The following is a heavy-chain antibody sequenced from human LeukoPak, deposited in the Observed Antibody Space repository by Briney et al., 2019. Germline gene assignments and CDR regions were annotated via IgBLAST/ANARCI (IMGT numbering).Heavy chain of an antibody. CDR3: ARDLSYYGSGKSSYGMDV. J-gene: IGHJ6*02. CDR1: GGSISSYY. D-gene: IGHD3-10*01. CDR2: IYYSGST. Sequence: SETLSLTCTVSGGSISSYYWGWIRQPPGKGLEWIGYIYYSGSTNYNPSLKSRVTISVDTSKNQFSLKLSSVTAADTAVYYCARDLSYYGSGKSSYGMDVWGQGTTVTVSS. V-gene: IGHV4-59*01.